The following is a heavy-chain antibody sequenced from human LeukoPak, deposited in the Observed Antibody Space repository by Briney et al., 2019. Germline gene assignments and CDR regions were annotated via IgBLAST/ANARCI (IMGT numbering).Heavy chain of an antibody. V-gene: IGHV3-30*02. CDR2: IRYDGSNK. CDR3: AKQAGWGGYFYFLPFDF. Sequence: GGSLRLSCAASGFAFSNYGMHWVRQAPGKGLEWVAFIRYDGSNKYYADSVKGRFPISRDNSKNTLYLQMNSLRAEDTAVYYCAKQAGWGGYFYFLPFDFWGRGTLVTVSS. J-gene: IGHJ4*02. CDR1: GFAFSNYG. D-gene: IGHD2-21*01.